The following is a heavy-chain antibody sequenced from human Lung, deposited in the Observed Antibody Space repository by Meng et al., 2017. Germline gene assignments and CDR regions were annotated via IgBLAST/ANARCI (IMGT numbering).Heavy chain of an antibody. CDR2: IYHSGST. J-gene: IGHJ5*02. D-gene: IGHD3-10*01. V-gene: IGHV4-4*02. CDR3: ARGSITMVRGVSVFDP. Sequence: QVQVEESGPGLVKPSGPLSLTCAVSGCSSSSSNWWSWVRQPPGKGLEWIGEIYHSGSTNYNPSLKSRVTISVDKSKNQFSLKLSSVTAADTAVYYCARGSITMVRGVSVFDPWGQGTLVTVSS. CDR1: GCSSSSSNW.